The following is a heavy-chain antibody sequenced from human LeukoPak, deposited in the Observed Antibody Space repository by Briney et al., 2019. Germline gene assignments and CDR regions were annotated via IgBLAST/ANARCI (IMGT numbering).Heavy chain of an antibody. CDR3: ARRIAGATGFDY. J-gene: IGHJ4*02. Sequence: ASVKVSCKASGYTFTRYAISWVRQAPGQGLEWMGWISAYNGNTNYAQNLQGRVTMTTDTSTSTAYMELRSLRSDDTAMYYCARRIAGATGFDYWGQGTLVTVSS. D-gene: IGHD1-26*01. CDR1: GYTFTRYA. CDR2: ISAYNGNT. V-gene: IGHV1-18*04.